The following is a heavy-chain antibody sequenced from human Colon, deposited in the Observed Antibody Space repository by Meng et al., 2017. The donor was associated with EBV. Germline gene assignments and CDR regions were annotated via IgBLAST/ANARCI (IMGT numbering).Heavy chain of an antibody. J-gene: IGHJ2*01. V-gene: IGHV4-31*03. Sequence: HGHMQEPGQGLVKTSKTLCPTCTVSGVSSSSGNHYWSWIRQHHGKGLEYMGYIYYSGSTYYNPSLKSRVIISVDTSKHQFPLRLNSVTAAATAVYYCASLYGDSSVWYLDLWGRGTLVTVSS. CDR1: GVSSSSGNHY. D-gene: IGHD4-17*01. CDR2: IYYSGST. CDR3: ASLYGDSSVWYLDL.